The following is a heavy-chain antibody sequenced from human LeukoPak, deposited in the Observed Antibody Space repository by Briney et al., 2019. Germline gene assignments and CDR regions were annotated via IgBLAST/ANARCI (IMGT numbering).Heavy chain of an antibody. Sequence: SQTLSLTCTVSGGSISSGGYFWTWIRQPPGKGLEWIGYAYYSGSTYYNPSLQSRLTISVDTSKNQFSLGLTSVTAADTAVYYCARMDYGDYDDYWGQGTLVTVSS. CDR1: GGSISSGGYF. V-gene: IGHV4-30-4*01. CDR2: AYYSGST. D-gene: IGHD4-17*01. CDR3: ARMDYGDYDDY. J-gene: IGHJ4*02.